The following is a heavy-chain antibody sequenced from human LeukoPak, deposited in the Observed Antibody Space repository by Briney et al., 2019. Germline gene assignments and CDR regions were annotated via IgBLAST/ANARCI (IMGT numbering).Heavy chain of an antibody. V-gene: IGHV1-3*01. Sequence: GASVKVSCKASGYTFTSYAMHWVRQAPGQRLEWMGWINAGNGNTKYSQKFQGRVTITRDTSASTAYMELSSLRSEDTAVYYCARLNGDYPGSYYYYGMDVWGQGTTVTVSS. CDR1: GYTFTSYA. CDR2: INAGNGNT. D-gene: IGHD4-17*01. J-gene: IGHJ6*02. CDR3: ARLNGDYPGSYYYYGMDV.